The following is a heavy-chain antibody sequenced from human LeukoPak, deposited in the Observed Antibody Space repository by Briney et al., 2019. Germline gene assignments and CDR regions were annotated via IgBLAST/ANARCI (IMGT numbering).Heavy chain of an antibody. CDR2: ISADNGYT. CDR1: GYTFTSYG. V-gene: IGHV1-18*01. D-gene: IGHD5-24*01. CDR3: ARARWLPLVGDY. J-gene: IGHJ4*02. Sequence: GASVKVSCKASGYTFTSYGISWVRQAPGQGLEWMGWISADNGYTNYAQKLQGRVTMTTDTSTSTAYMELRSLRSDDTAVYFCARARWLPLVGDYWGQGTLVTVSS.